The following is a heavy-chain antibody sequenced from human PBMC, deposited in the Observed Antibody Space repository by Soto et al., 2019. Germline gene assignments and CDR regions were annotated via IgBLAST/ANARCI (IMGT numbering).Heavy chain of an antibody. Sequence: QVHLVQSGAEVKKPGASMKVSCKGSGYGFTTYGITWVRQAPGQGLEWMAWISAHNGNTNYAQKLQGRVTVTRDTPTSTAYMELRSLRSDDTAVYYCARGRYGDYWGQGALVTVSS. CDR3: ARGRYGDY. V-gene: IGHV1-18*01. J-gene: IGHJ4*02. CDR1: GYGFTTYG. D-gene: IGHD1-1*01. CDR2: ISAHNGNT.